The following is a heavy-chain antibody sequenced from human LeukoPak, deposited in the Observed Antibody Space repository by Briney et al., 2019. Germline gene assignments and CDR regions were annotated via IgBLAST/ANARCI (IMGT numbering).Heavy chain of an antibody. D-gene: IGHD6-6*01. CDR3: ARGRYSSSP. J-gene: IGHJ4*02. Sequence: KPPETLSLTCAVSGASTSDYHWSWMRQPPGKGLEWIGYIYYSGSTNYNPSLKSRVTISVDTSKNQFSLKLSSVTAADTAVYYCARGRYSSSPWGQGALVTVSS. V-gene: IGHV4-59*01. CDR2: IYYSGST. CDR1: GASTSDYH.